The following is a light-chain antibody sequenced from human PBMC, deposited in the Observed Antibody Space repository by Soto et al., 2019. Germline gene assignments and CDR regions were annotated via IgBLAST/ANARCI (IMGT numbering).Light chain of an antibody. Sequence: EVVMTQSPATLSLSPGERATLSCRASQSVSSDLAWYQQKPGQAPRLLIYGASTRATDIPARFSGGGSGTEFTLTISSLQSEDFAIYYCQQYNDWPPITLGPGTRVDFK. CDR2: GAS. CDR3: QQYNDWPPIT. CDR1: QSVSSD. J-gene: IGKJ3*01. V-gene: IGKV3-15*01.